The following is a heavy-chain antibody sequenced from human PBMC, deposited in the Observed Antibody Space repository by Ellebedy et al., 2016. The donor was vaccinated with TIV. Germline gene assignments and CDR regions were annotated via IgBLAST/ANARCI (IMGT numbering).Heavy chain of an antibody. V-gene: IGHV1-69*13. Sequence: AASVKVSCKASGGTFSSYAISWVRQAPGQGLEWMGGIIPIFGTANYAQKFQDRVTITADESTSTAYMELSSLRSEDTAVYYCLRGSGSSPYYYGMDVWGQGTTVTVSS. CDR1: GGTFSSYA. CDR3: LRGSGSSPYYYGMDV. J-gene: IGHJ6*02. CDR2: IIPIFGTA. D-gene: IGHD3-10*01.